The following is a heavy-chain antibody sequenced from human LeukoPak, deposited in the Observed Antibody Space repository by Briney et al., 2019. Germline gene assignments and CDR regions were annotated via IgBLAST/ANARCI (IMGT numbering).Heavy chain of an antibody. CDR3: VVVATFFRYNWFDP. CDR1: GYTFTSYA. D-gene: IGHD2-15*01. V-gene: IGHV1-3*01. J-gene: IGHJ5*02. CDR2: IYAGNGNT. Sequence: ASVKVSCKASGYTFTSYAMHWVRQAPGQRLEWMGWIYAGNGNTKYSQKFQGRVTITRDTSASTAYMELSSLRSEDTAVYYCVVVATFFRYNWFDPWGQGTLVTVSS.